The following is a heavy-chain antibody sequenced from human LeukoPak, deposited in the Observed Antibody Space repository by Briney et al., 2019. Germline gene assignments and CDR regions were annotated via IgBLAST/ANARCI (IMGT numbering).Heavy chain of an antibody. Sequence: PGGSLRLSCAASGFTFSGYWMHWARQVPGKGLVWVSRINSDGSTTTYADSVKGRFTISRDNAKNTLYLQMKSLRAEDTAVYYCVRDRGGLPIVYWGQGSLVTVSS. J-gene: IGHJ4*02. CDR3: VRDRGGLPIVY. CDR2: INSDGSTT. V-gene: IGHV3-74*01. CDR1: GFTFSGYW. D-gene: IGHD3-10*01.